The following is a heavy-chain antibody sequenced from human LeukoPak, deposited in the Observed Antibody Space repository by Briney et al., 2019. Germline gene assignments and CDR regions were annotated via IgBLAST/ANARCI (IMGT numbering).Heavy chain of an antibody. J-gene: IGHJ4*02. CDR2: ISSSDIYSSRSTI. D-gene: IGHD3-22*01. Sequence: GGSLRLSCAVSGFTFSSYSMNWVRQAPGKGLEWVSYISSSDIYSSRSTIYYADSVKGRFTISRDNAKNSLYLQMNSLRAEDTAVYYCARELDYYDSGGYWASGLKTFDHWGQGTLVTVSS. V-gene: IGHV3-48*04. CDR3: ARELDYYDSGGYWASGLKTFDH. CDR1: GFTFSSYS.